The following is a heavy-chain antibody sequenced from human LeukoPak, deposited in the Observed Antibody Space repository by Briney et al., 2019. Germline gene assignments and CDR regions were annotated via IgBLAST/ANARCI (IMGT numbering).Heavy chain of an antibody. V-gene: IGHV4-39*07. CDR1: GGSISSSSYY. CDR3: ARVSSSWYQDWYFDL. J-gene: IGHJ2*01. D-gene: IGHD6-13*01. CDR2: IYYSGST. Sequence: SETLSLTCTASGGSISSSSYYWGWIRQPPGKGLEWIGSIYYSGSTYYNPSLKSRVTISVDTSKNQFSLKLSSVTAADTAAYYCARVSSSWYQDWYFDLWGRGTLVTVSS.